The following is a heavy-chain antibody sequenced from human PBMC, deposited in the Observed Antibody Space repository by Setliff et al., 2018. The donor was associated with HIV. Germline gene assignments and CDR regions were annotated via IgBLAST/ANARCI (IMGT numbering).Heavy chain of an antibody. CDR2: MNPNSGNR. D-gene: IGHD3-22*01. CDR3: ARGRGRYYDSRSYLDY. CDR1: GYTFTSYD. Sequence: ASVKVSCKTSGYTFTSYDINWVRQATGQGLEWMSWMNPNSGNRGYAQKFQGRVTISRNTSISTAYMELSGLRSEDTAVYYCARGRGRYYDSRSYLDYWGQGTQVTVSS. V-gene: IGHV1-8*03. J-gene: IGHJ4*02.